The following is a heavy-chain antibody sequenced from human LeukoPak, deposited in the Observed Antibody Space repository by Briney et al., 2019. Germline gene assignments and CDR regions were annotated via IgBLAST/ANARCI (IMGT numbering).Heavy chain of an antibody. Sequence: GGSLRLSCAASGFTVSSNYMSWVRQAPGKGLEWVSVIYSGGSTYYADSVKDRFTISRDNSKNTLYLQMNSLRAEDTAVYYCARHGITMIVPPGRFDYWGQGTLVTVSS. V-gene: IGHV3-66*04. CDR1: GFTVSSNY. D-gene: IGHD3-22*01. CDR3: ARHGITMIVPPGRFDY. J-gene: IGHJ4*02. CDR2: IYSGGST.